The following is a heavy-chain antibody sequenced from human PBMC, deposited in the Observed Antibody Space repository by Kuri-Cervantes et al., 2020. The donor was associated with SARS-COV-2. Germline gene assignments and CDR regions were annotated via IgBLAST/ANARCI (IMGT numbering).Heavy chain of an antibody. CDR2: IYPGDSDT. CDR1: GYSFNNYW. J-gene: IGHJ4*02. CDR3: ARAQRGLMVALDS. V-gene: IGHV5-51*01. D-gene: IGHD5-12*01. Sequence: GESLKISCKGSGYSFNNYWIGWVRQMPGKGLEWMGVIYPGDSDTRYSPPFQGQVTISADKSISTAYLQWSSLRAEDTAVYYCARAQRGLMVALDSWGQGTLVTVSS.